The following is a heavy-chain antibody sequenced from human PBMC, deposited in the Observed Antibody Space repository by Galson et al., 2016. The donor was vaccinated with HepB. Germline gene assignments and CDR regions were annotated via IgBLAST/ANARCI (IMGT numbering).Heavy chain of an antibody. CDR3: AKDRSGAFEL. CDR2: MSYDGSTT. J-gene: IGHJ3*01. D-gene: IGHD3-10*01. V-gene: IGHV3-30*18. Sequence: SLRLSCAASGFTFTSFGMHWVRQAPGKGLEWVALMSYDGSTTFYGDSVKGRFTISRDNSKNTLYLQMSSLRVDDTALYYCAKDRSGAFELWGQGTMVTVSS. CDR1: GFTFTSFG.